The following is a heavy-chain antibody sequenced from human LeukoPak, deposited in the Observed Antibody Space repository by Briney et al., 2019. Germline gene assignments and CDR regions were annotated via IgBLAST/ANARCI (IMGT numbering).Heavy chain of an antibody. V-gene: IGHV3-23*01. CDR3: AKAKDFWSGFGRDYCYGMDV. CDR1: GFTFSSYA. J-gene: IGHJ6*02. CDR2: IRGRGGST. D-gene: IGHD3-3*01. Sequence: GGSLRLSCAASGFTFSSYAMRWVRQAPGKRLEWVSGIRGRGGSTYYADSVKGRFTISRDKSKNTLYLQMNSLRAEDTAVYYCAKAKDFWSGFGRDYCYGMDVWGQGTTVTVSS.